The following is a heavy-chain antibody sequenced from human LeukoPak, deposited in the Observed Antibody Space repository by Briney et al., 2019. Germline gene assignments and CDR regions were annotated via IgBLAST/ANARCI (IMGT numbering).Heavy chain of an antibody. V-gene: IGHV4-31*03. J-gene: IGHJ3*02. CDR1: GVSISSGGYY. D-gene: IGHD6-19*01. Sequence: SQTLSLTCTVSGVSISSGGYYWSWIRQHPGKGLDWIGDIYYSGSTYYNPSLKSRVTISVDTSKNQFSLKLSSVTAADTAVYYCARDVKNEAGTGAFDIWGQGTMVTVSS. CDR2: IYYSGST. CDR3: ARDVKNEAGTGAFDI.